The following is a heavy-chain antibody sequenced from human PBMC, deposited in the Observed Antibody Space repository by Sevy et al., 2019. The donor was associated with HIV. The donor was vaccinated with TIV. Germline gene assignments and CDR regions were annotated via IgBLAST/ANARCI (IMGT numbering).Heavy chain of an antibody. V-gene: IGHV4-39*01. D-gene: IGHD3-10*01. Sequence: SETLSLTCTVSGGSISSSSYYWGWIRQPPGKGLEWIGSIYYSGSTCYNPSLKSRVTISVDTSKNQFPLKLSSVTAADTAVYYCARRRGGDTMVRGVTNFDYWGQGTLVTVSS. J-gene: IGHJ4*02. CDR1: GGSISSSSYY. CDR2: IYYSGST. CDR3: ARRRGGDTMVRGVTNFDY.